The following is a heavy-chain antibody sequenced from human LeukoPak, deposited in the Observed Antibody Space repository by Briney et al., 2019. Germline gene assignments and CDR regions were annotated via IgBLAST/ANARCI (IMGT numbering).Heavy chain of an antibody. CDR2: INHSGST. D-gene: IGHD3-3*01. J-gene: IGHJ5*02. Sequence: SETLSLTCTVSSGSFRTYYWSWIRQPPGKGLEWIGEINHSGSTNYNPSLKSRVTISVDTSKNQFSLKLSSVTAADTAVYYCARGPYYDFWSGRSPSNCFDPWGQGTLVTVSS. CDR3: ARGPYYDFWSGRSPSNCFDP. CDR1: SGSFRTYY. V-gene: IGHV4-34*01.